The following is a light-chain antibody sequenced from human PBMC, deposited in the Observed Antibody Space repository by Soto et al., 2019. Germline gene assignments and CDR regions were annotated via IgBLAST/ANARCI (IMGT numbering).Light chain of an antibody. V-gene: IGLV1-40*01. CDR2: ADN. J-gene: IGLJ2*01. CDR1: SSNIGAGFD. Sequence: QSVLTQRPSVSGAPGQRITISCTGSSSNIGAGFDVHWYQQLPGTAPKLLIYADNDRPSGVPDRFSGSKSGMSASLAITGLQAEDEADYYCQSYDRSLSGVLFGGGTKLTVL. CDR3: QSYDRSLSGVL.